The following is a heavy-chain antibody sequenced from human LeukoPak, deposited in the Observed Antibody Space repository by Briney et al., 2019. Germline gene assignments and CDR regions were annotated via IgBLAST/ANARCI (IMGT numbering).Heavy chain of an antibody. V-gene: IGHV4-34*01. Sequence: PSETLSLTYTVYGESFSGYHWSCIRQPPGKGLEWIGEINHTGSTNYNPSLKSRVTISVATSKNQFSLKLTFVTAADTAVYFCAREGPGRFGAPGPNVYSIDYWGQGALVTVSS. CDR2: INHTGST. CDR3: AREGPGRFGAPGPNVYSIDY. D-gene: IGHD3-10*01. CDR1: GESFSGYH. J-gene: IGHJ4*02.